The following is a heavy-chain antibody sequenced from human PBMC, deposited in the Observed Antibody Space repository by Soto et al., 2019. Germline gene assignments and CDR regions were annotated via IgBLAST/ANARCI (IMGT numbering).Heavy chain of an antibody. CDR3: ARFAGATSDF. D-gene: IGHD3-10*01. Sequence: QVQLQESGPGLVKPSQTLSLTCTVSGASITSGGYFWTWIRQHPGKGLEWIGYIYYSGSTYYNPSLKSRVTMSLDTSKKQFSLKLSSVTAADTAMYYCARFAGATSDFWGQGTLVTVSS. J-gene: IGHJ4*02. CDR2: IYYSGST. V-gene: IGHV4-31*03. CDR1: GASITSGGYF.